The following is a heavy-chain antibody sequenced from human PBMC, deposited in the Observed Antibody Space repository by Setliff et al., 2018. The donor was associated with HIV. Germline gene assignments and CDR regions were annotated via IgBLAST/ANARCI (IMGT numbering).Heavy chain of an antibody. V-gene: IGHV4-38-2*01. CDR1: GFSITDGFY. Sequence: PSETLSLTCDVSGFSITDGFYWAWIRQSPAKGLEWRGSINHSGSTYCTPSLKSSVTMSVDTSKNHFSLQLSSVTAADTAMYFCARQPPLIVLHVWFDDYWGQGTLVTVSS. CDR3: ARQPPLIVLHVWFDDY. CDR2: INHSGST. D-gene: IGHD3-10*01. J-gene: IGHJ4*02.